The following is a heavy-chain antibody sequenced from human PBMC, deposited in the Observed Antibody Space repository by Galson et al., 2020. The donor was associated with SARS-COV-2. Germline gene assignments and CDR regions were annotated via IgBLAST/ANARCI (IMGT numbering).Heavy chain of an antibody. J-gene: IGHJ4*02. V-gene: IGHV5-51*01. CDR2: INPGDSET. Sequence: HGESLKISCEGSGYTFTNYWIAWLRQMPGKGLEWMGNINPGDSETRYSPSFKGQVIISADKSISTAYLRWSSLMASDTAMYYCARLPLNYDYWLSYFDYWGQGTKVIVSS. D-gene: IGHD3-16*01. CDR3: ARLPLNYDYWLSYFDY. CDR1: GYTFTNYW.